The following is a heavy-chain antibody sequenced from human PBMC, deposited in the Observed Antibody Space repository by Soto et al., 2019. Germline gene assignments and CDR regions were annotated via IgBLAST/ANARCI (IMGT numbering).Heavy chain of an antibody. CDR2: MSFDGTYK. J-gene: IGHJ4*02. V-gene: IGHV3-30*18. CDR1: GFRFSDYG. D-gene: IGHD4-17*01. Sequence: QVQLAESGGGVVQPGRSLRLSCVGSGFRFSDYGMHWVRQAPGKGLECVAMMSFDGTYKYYADSVKGRFIISRDNSKNTLYLQMNNLRAEDTAVYFCAKDRRDGEYNSVYDFWGQGTLVTVSS. CDR3: AKDRRDGEYNSVYDF.